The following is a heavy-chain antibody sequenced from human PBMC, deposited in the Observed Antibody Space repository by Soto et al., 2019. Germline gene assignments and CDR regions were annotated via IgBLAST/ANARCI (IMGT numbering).Heavy chain of an antibody. J-gene: IGHJ3*01. CDR2: IGANGAAT. Sequence: EVQVLESGGDLIQPGGSLRLSCAAFGFTFSNYPMVWVRQAPEKGLEWVSTIGANGAATHYADSVKGRITISRDNSKNTMYLQMDSLRGEDTAVYYCAQERFSSGEAGGFDFWGQGTLVTVSS. D-gene: IGHD6-19*01. CDR3: AQERFSSGEAGGFDF. V-gene: IGHV3-23*01. CDR1: GFTFSNYP.